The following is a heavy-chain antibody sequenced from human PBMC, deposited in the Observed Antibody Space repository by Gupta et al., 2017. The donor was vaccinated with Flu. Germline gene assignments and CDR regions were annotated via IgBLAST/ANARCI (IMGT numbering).Heavy chain of an antibody. V-gene: IGHV3-7*01. CDR2: IAADGSVK. J-gene: IGHJ4*02. D-gene: IGHD5-24*01. CDR1: GFNFRSYW. CDR3: ARNRGWQQFDY. Sequence: EEKLVESGGGLVQPGGSLSLSCVVSGFNFRSYWMDWVRQAPGKGLEWVANIAADGSVKKYADSMKGRFTISRDDAKNSLFLQMNSLRAEDTAIYYCARNRGWQQFDYWGQGALVTVSS.